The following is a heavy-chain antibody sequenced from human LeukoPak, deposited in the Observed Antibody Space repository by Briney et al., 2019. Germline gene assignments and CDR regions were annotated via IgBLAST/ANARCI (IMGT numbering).Heavy chain of an antibody. CDR1: GFTFSSYG. V-gene: IGHV3-33*01. J-gene: IGHJ4*02. Sequence: PGGSLRLSCAASGFTFSSYGMHWVRQAPGKGLEWVAVIWYDGSNKYYADSVKVRFTISRDNSKNTLYLQMNSLRAEDTAVYYCARDREAARYDYWGQGTLVTVSS. D-gene: IGHD6-6*01. CDR2: IWYDGSNK. CDR3: ARDREAARYDY.